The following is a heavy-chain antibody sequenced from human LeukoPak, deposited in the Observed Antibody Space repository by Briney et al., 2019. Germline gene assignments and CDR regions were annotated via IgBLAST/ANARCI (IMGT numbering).Heavy chain of an antibody. CDR1: GFTFSSYA. D-gene: IGHD6-19*01. Sequence: GGSLRLSCAASGFTFSSYAMSWVRQAPGKGLEWVSAISGSGGSTYYADPVKGRFTISRDNSKNTLYLQMNSLKTEDTAVYYCTTDHPPYSSGWEIFRDESNPIWGQGTMVTVSS. CDR3: TTDHPPYSSGWEIFRDESNPI. CDR2: ISGSGGST. V-gene: IGHV3-23*01. J-gene: IGHJ3*02.